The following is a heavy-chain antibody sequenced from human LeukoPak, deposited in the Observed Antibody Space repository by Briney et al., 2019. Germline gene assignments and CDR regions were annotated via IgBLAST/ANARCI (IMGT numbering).Heavy chain of an antibody. CDR3: GRGAQYCSGANSMYYFDN. CDR1: GFTFSNYN. V-gene: IGHV3-21*01. D-gene: IGHD2-15*01. CDR2: ISSSSSYI. Sequence: GGSLRLSCAASGFTFSNYNMNWVRQAPGKGLEWVSSISSSSSYIYYADSVKGRFIISRDNAKNSLYLQMNSLRAEDTAVYYCGRGAQYCSGANSMYYFDNGGKGTLVTVSS. J-gene: IGHJ4*02.